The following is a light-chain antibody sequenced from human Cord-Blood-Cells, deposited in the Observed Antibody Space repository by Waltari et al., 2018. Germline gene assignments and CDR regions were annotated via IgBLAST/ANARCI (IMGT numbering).Light chain of an antibody. Sequence: DIQMTQSPSSLSASVGDRVTITCRASQSISSYLNWYQQKPWKAPKLLIYAASSLQSGVPSRFSGSGSGTDFTLTISSLQPEDFATYYCQQSYSTPGFGPGTKVDIK. CDR1: QSISSY. CDR3: QQSYSTPG. V-gene: IGKV1-39*01. J-gene: IGKJ3*01. CDR2: AAS.